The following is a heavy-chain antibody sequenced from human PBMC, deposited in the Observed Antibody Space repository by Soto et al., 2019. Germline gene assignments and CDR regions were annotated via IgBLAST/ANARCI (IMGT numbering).Heavy chain of an antibody. CDR1: GGSVSSGSYY. J-gene: IGHJ4*02. V-gene: IGHV4-61*01. D-gene: IGHD4-17*01. CDR2: IYYSGST. Sequence: SETLSLTCTVSGGSVSSGSYYWSWIRQPPGKGLEWIGYIYYSGSTNYNPSLKSRVTISVDTSKNQFSLKLSSVTAADTAVYYCARVLATVTSFDYWGQGTLVTV. CDR3: ARVLATVTSFDY.